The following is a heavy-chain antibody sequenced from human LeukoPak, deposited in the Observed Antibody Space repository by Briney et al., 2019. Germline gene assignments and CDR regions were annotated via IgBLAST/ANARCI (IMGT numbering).Heavy chain of an antibody. D-gene: IGHD4-17*01. J-gene: IGHJ4*02. CDR2: MNSDASST. CDR3: AREAFNYGDHYFDY. CDR1: GFTFSSYW. Sequence: PRRSLRLSCAASGFTFSSYWMHWVRQAPGKELMWVSRMNSDASSTTYADSVKGRFTSSRDNAKNTLYLQMNSLRAEDTAVYHCAREAFNYGDHYFDYWGQGTLVTVSS. V-gene: IGHV3-74*01.